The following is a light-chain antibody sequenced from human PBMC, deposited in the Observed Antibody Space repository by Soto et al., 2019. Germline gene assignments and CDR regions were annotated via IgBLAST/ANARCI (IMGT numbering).Light chain of an antibody. V-gene: IGKV3-20*01. CDR2: DAS. J-gene: IGKJ5*01. Sequence: EIVLTQSPATLSLSPGERATLSCRASQSIINYLAWYQQKPGQAPRLLIYDASNRATGIPDRFSGSGSGTDFTLTITRLEPEDFAVYFCQQYGDSPSITFGQGTRLEIK. CDR3: QQYGDSPSIT. CDR1: QSIINY.